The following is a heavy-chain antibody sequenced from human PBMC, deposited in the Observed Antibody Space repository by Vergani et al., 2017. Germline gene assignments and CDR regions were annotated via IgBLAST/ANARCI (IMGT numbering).Heavy chain of an antibody. V-gene: IGHV3-33*01. CDR1: GFTFGSFG. J-gene: IGHJ5*02. Sequence: QVHLVESGGGVVQPGRSLRLSCAASGFTFGSFGMHWVRQAPGKVLEWVAVIWYDGRNKQYADSVKGRFTVSRDNSQSTLYLQMNSLRAEDTAMYYCARDLRLMYNRFDPWGQGTLVTVSS. D-gene: IGHD3-3*01. CDR3: ARDLRLMYNRFDP. CDR2: IWYDGRNK.